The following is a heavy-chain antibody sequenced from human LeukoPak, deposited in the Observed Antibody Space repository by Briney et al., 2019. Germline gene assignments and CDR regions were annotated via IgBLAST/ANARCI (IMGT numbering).Heavy chain of an antibody. J-gene: IGHJ3*02. CDR3: ARHMTTGMLDAFDI. D-gene: IGHD3-10*02. V-gene: IGHV4-38-2*01. CDR1: GYSISSGYY. Sequence: SETLSLTCAVSGYSISSGYYWAWIRQFPGKGLEWIGSIFHSGSTYDNPSLKSRVTTSVDASKNHFSLTLSSVTAADTAVYHCARHMTTGMLDAFDIWGQGTMVIISS. CDR2: IFHSGST.